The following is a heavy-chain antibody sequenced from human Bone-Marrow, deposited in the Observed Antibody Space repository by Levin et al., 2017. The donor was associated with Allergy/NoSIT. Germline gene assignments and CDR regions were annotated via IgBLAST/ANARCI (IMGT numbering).Heavy chain of an antibody. D-gene: IGHD5-12*01. Sequence: GGSLRLSCAASGFTFRSYGMHWVRQAPGKGLEWVAVIWYSGSHQYYADSVKGRFTISRDSPKNTLFLQMNNLTVEDTAVYFCARDIGYEATCYGLDVWGQGTTVTVSS. V-gene: IGHV3-33*01. CDR3: ARDIGYEATCYGLDV. CDR1: GFTFRSYG. CDR2: IWYSGSHQ. J-gene: IGHJ6*02.